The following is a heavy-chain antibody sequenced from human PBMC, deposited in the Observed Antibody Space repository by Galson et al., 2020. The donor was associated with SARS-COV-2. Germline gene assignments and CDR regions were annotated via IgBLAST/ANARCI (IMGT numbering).Heavy chain of an antibody. Sequence: SETLSLTCTVSGGSISSSSYYWGWIRQHPGKGLEWIGSIYYSGSTYYNPSLKRRVTISVDTSKNQFSLKLSSVTAADTAVYYCARHGSYGDYGGDFDYWGQGTLVTVSS. D-gene: IGHD4-17*01. J-gene: IGHJ4*02. CDR3: ARHGSYGDYGGDFDY. V-gene: IGHV4-39*01. CDR2: IYYSGST. CDR1: GGSISSSSYY.